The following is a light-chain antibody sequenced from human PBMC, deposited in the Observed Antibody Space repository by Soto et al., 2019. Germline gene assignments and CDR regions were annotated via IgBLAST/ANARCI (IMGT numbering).Light chain of an antibody. CDR3: QQYGTSPAT. V-gene: IGKV3-20*01. Sequence: IVLSNSPGALSLSPGDRATLSCSASQTVSSNFLAWYQQRPAQAPRLLIHGASTRATGITDRFSGSVSGTDFTLIISGLEPEDFAVYYCQQYGTSPATFGQGTKVDIK. CDR1: QTVSSNF. CDR2: GAS. J-gene: IGKJ1*01.